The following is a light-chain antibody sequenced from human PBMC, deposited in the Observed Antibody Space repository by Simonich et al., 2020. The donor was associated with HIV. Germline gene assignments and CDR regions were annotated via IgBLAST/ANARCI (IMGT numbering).Light chain of an antibody. J-gene: IGKJ1*01. CDR2: GAS. V-gene: IGKV1-33*01. CDR1: QSISSW. Sequence: DIQMTQSPSTLSASVGDRVTITCRASQSISSWLAWYQQKPGKAPNLLIYGASNLETGVPSRFSGGGSGTDFTFTISSLQPEDIGTYYCQQYDNLPWTFGQGTKVEIK. CDR3: QQYDNLPWT.